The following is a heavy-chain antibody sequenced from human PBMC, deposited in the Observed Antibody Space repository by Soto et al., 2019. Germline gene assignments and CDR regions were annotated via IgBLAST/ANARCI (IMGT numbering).Heavy chain of an antibody. CDR3: ARDPSDLWEPDQYFPH. V-gene: IGHV3-21*01. D-gene: IGHD1-26*01. CDR1: GFTFSSYS. Sequence: LRLSCAASGFTFSSYSMNWVRQAPGKGLEWVSSISSSSRHIYYADSVKGRFTISRDNAKNSLYLQMNSLRAEDTAMYFCARDPSDLWEPDQYFPHWGQGTLVTVSS. CDR2: ISSSSRHI. J-gene: IGHJ1*01.